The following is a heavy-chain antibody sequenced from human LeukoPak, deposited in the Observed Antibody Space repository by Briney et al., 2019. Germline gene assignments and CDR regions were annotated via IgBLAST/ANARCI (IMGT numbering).Heavy chain of an antibody. CDR3: AKGEYYDFWSGYFDF. CDR2: ISGSGGST. V-gene: IGHV3-23*01. J-gene: IGHJ4*02. CDR1: GFTFSSYA. D-gene: IGHD3-3*01. Sequence: PGGSLRLSCAASGFTFSSYAMSWVRQAPGKGLEWVSAISGSGGSTYYADSVKGRFTISRDNSKNTLYLQMSSLRAEDTAVYYCAKGEYYDFWSGYFDFWGQGTLVTVSS.